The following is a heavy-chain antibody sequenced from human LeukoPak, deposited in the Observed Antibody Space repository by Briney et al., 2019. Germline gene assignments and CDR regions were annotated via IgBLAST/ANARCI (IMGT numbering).Heavy chain of an antibody. Sequence: ASVKVSCKASGYXFTGYYIHWVRQAPGQGLEWMGWINPNSGGTNYAQKFQGRVTMTRDTSISTAYMELSRLRSDDTAVYYCASGSNLRFLECSPFDYWGQGTLVTVSS. CDR2: INPNSGGT. D-gene: IGHD3-3*01. CDR3: ASGSNLRFLECSPFDY. J-gene: IGHJ4*02. V-gene: IGHV1-2*02. CDR1: GYXFTGYY.